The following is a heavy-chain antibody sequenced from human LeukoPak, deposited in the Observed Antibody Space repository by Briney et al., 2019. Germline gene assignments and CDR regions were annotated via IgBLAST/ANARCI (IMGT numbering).Heavy chain of an antibody. CDR3: AREVVGIDS. J-gene: IGHJ5*01. CDR2: ISSSSSTI. CDR1: GFTFSSYG. Sequence: GGSLRLSCVASGFTFSSYGMIWVRQAPGKGLQWVSYISSSSSTIQYEDSARGRFTISRDNAKNSLYLQMNSLRAEDTAVYYCAREVVGIDSWGQGTLVTVSS. D-gene: IGHD1-26*01. V-gene: IGHV3-48*01.